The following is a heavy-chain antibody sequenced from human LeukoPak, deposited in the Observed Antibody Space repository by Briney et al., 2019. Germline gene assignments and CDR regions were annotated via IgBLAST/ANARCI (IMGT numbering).Heavy chain of an antibody. V-gene: IGHV3-48*02. CDR1: GSTFSSYS. CDR3: ARDSVGSTTYYAYWYFDL. D-gene: IGHD2/OR15-2a*01. CDR2: ISPSSRNI. J-gene: IGHJ2*01. Sequence: GGSLRLSCAASGSTFSSYSVNWVRQAPGKGLEWISFISPSSRNIYYADSVKGRFTISRDNAKNSLYLQMNGLRDEDTAMYYCARDSVGSTTYYAYWYFDLWGRGTQVTVSS.